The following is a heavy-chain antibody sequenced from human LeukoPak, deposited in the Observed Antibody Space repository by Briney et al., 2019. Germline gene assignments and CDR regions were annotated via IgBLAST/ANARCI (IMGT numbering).Heavy chain of an antibody. J-gene: IGHJ4*02. CDR1: GYTFTSYD. V-gene: IGHV1-8*01. CDR2: MNPNSGNT. D-gene: IGHD2-15*01. Sequence: GASVKVSCKASGYTFTSYDINWVRQATGQGLEWMGWMNPNSGNTGYAQKFQGRVTMTRNTSISTAYMELSSLRSEGAAVYYCARPDCSGGSCYPGLDYWGQGTLVTVSS. CDR3: ARPDCSGGSCYPGLDY.